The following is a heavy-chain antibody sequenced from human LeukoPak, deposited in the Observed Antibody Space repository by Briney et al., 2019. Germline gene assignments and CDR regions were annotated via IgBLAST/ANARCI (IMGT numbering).Heavy chain of an antibody. CDR3: AKRDTTMAKGAFDI. CDR2: INGSGDAT. Sequence: QPGGSLRLSCAVSGFLFSHYTMTWVRQGPGKGLEWVSSINGSGDATLYADSVMGRFTISRDNAKNTVSLQMNNLRAEDTAVYYCAKRDTTMAKGAFDIWGQGTTVTVSS. J-gene: IGHJ3*02. CDR1: GFLFSHYT. V-gene: IGHV3-23*01. D-gene: IGHD5-18*01.